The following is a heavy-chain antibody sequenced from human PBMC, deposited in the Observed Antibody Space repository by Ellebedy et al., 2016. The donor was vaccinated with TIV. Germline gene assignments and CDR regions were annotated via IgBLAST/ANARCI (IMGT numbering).Heavy chain of an antibody. CDR2: IDSAGTST. CDR3: ARGTQLVSSITGYGMDV. J-gene: IGHJ6*02. Sequence: GESLKISCAASGFTFSSHWMHWVRQAPGKGLVWVSRIDSAGTSTMYADSVKGRFTISRDNAKNTLYLQMNSLRVEDTAVYYCARGTQLVSSITGYGMDVWGQGTTATVSS. CDR1: GFTFSSHW. V-gene: IGHV3-74*03. D-gene: IGHD6-6*01.